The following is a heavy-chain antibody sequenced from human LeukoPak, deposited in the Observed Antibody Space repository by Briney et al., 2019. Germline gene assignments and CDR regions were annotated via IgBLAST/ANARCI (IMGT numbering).Heavy chain of an antibody. CDR3: ARALDTTVLLGAY. CDR1: GYTFNSYD. J-gene: IGHJ4*02. CDR2: MSPYSGTT. V-gene: IGHV1-8*01. Sequence: ASVKLSCKASGYTFNSYDINWVRQATGQGLEWMGWMSPYSGTTGSAQKFQGRITMTRNTSITTAYLEMSSLTFDDTAAYYCARALDTTVLLGAYWGQGTLLTVSS. D-gene: IGHD1-1*01.